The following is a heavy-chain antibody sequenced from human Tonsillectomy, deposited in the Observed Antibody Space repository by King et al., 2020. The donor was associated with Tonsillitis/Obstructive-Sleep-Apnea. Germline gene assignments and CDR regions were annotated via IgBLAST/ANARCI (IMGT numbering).Heavy chain of an antibody. J-gene: IGHJ4*02. Sequence: LQLQESGPGLVKPSETLSLTCTVSGGSISSSSYYWGWIRQPPWKVLEWIGSIYYSGSTYYNPSLKSRVTISVDTSKNQFSLKLSSVTAADTAVYYYARYGDYASGRYFDYWGQGTLVTVSS. CDR2: IYYSGST. CDR3: ARYGDYASGRYFDY. V-gene: IGHV4-39*01. CDR1: GGSISSSSYY. D-gene: IGHD4-17*01.